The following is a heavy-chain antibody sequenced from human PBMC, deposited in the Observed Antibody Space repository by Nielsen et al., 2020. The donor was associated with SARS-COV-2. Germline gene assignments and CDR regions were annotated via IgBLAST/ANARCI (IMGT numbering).Heavy chain of an antibody. Sequence: GESLKISCAASGFTFSNYNMHWVRQAPGKGLEWLSYISSSSSTIYYADSVKGRFTVSRDNAESSLYLQMNSLRAEDTSMYYCARGGYNYGYGTDNFDYWGQGTLVTVSS. CDR3: ARGGYNYGYGTDNFDY. CDR2: ISSSSSTI. J-gene: IGHJ4*02. CDR1: GFTFSNYN. D-gene: IGHD5-18*01. V-gene: IGHV3-48*04.